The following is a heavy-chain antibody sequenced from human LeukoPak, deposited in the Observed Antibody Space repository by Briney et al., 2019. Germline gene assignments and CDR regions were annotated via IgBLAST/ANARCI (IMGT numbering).Heavy chain of an antibody. CDR1: GSSFTSYW. Sequence: RPGESLQISCQGSGSSFTSYWIGCVRQLPGKGLEWMGIIYPGDSDTRYSPSFQGQVTISDDKSIRTASLQWSSLTAPYTASSSCARRLGGGMEKLESYNWFDPWGQGTLVTVSS. V-gene: IGHV5-51*01. CDR2: IYPGDSDT. CDR3: ARRLGGGMEKLESYNWFDP. J-gene: IGHJ5*02. D-gene: IGHD1-1*01.